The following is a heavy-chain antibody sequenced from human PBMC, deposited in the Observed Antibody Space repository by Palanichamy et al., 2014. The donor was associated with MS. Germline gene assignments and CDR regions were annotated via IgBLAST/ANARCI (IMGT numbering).Heavy chain of an antibody. Sequence: EVQLLESGEAWYSLGGPVRLSCAASGFTFSSYAMSWVRQAPGKGLEWVSGISGSGGSTYYADSVKGWFTISRDNSKNTLHLQMNSLRAEDTAVYYCARTIAVAANDYWGQGTLVTVSS. V-gene: IGHV3-23*01. J-gene: IGHJ4*02. CDR3: ARTIAVAANDY. D-gene: IGHD6-19*01. CDR1: GFTFSSYA. CDR2: ISGSGGST.